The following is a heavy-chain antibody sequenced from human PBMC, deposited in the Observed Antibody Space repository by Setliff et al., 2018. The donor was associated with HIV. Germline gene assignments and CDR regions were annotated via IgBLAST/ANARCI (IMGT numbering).Heavy chain of an antibody. CDR1: GFTFSDYY. CDR3: AKDRSSDSSAPGDAFDV. CDR2: ISSSGSTI. Sequence: PGGSLRLSCAASGFTFSDYYMSWIRQAPGKGLEWVSYISSSGSTIYYADSVKGRFTISRDNAKNSLYLQMNSLRAEDTAVYYCAKDRSSDSSAPGDAFDVWGQGTTVTVSS. J-gene: IGHJ3*01. V-gene: IGHV3-11*01. D-gene: IGHD3-22*01.